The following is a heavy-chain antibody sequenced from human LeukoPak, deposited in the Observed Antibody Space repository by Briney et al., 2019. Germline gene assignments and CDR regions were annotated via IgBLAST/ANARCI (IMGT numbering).Heavy chain of an antibody. J-gene: IGHJ6*02. CDR2: ISAYNGNT. CDR3: ARGQWTRYYYGMDV. Sequence: ASAKVSCKASGYTFTSYGISWVRQAPGQGLEWMGWISAYNGNTNYAQKLQGRVTMTTDTSTSTAYMELRSLRSDDTAVYYCARGQWTRYYYGMDVWGQGTTVTVSS. D-gene: IGHD6-19*01. CDR1: GYTFTSYG. V-gene: IGHV1-18*01.